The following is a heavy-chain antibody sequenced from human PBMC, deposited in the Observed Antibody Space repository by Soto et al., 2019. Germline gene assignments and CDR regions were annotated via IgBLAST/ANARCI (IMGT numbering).Heavy chain of an antibody. CDR2: ISSSSSTI. D-gene: IGHD6-13*01. CDR1: GFTFSSYS. V-gene: IGHV3-48*02. J-gene: IGHJ4*02. Sequence: GGSLRLSCAASGFTFSSYSMNWVRQAPGKGLEWVSYISSSSSTIYYADSVKGRFTISRDNAKNSLYLQMNSLRDEDTVVYYCARDMRGIAAAGSLDYWGQGTLVTVSS. CDR3: ARDMRGIAAAGSLDY.